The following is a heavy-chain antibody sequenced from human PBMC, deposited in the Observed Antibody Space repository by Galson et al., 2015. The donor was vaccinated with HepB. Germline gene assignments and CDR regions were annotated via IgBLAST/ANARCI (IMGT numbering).Heavy chain of an antibody. V-gene: IGHV3-23*01. CDR1: GFTFSSYA. D-gene: IGHD3-10*01. Sequence: SLRLSCAASGFTFSSYAMSWVRQAPGKGLEWVSLIGDGGGTSYYADSVRGRFTVSRDNSKSTLHLEMNSLRAEDTAVYYCAKDPSFGGHYFDNWGQGTLVTVSS. CDR2: IGDGGGTS. CDR3: AKDPSFGGHYFDN. J-gene: IGHJ4*02.